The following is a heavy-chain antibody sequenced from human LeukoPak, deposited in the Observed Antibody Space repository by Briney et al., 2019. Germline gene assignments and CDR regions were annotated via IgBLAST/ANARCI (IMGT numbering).Heavy chain of an antibody. CDR2: ISYDGNNK. D-gene: IGHD6-13*01. Sequence: GGSLRLSCAASGFTFSSYGMHWVRQAPGKGLEWAAVISYDGNNKYYADSVKGRFTISRDNSKNTLYLQMNSLRAEDTAVYYCAKVAAAALGPHDYWGQGTLVTVSS. CDR3: AKVAAAALGPHDY. CDR1: GFTFSSYG. J-gene: IGHJ4*02. V-gene: IGHV3-30*18.